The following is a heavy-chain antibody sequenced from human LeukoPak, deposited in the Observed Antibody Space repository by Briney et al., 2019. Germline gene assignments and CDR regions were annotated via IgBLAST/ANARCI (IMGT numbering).Heavy chain of an antibody. CDR1: GGSISSGGYS. J-gene: IGHJ4*02. V-gene: IGHV4-30-2*01. CDR2: IYHSGST. Sequence: PSQTLSLTCAVSGGSISSGGYSWSWIRQPPGKGLEWIGYIYHSGSTYYNPSLKSRVTISVDRSKNQFSLKLSSVTAVDTAVYYCAIYDSRKYYFDYWGQGTLVTVSS. D-gene: IGHD3-22*01. CDR3: AIYDSRKYYFDY.